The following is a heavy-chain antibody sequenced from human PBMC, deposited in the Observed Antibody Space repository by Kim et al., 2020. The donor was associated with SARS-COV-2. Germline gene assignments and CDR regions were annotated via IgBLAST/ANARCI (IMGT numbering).Heavy chain of an antibody. J-gene: IGHJ4*02. V-gene: IGHV3-11*04. D-gene: IGHD4-17*01. Sequence: GGSLRLSCAASGFTFSEYYMSWIRQAPGKGLEWVSYISSSGSTIYYADSVKGRFTISRDNAKNSLYLQMNSLRAEDTAVYYCASLWATVTTDYWGQGTLVTVSS. CDR1: GFTFSEYY. CDR2: ISSSGSTI. CDR3: ASLWATVTTDY.